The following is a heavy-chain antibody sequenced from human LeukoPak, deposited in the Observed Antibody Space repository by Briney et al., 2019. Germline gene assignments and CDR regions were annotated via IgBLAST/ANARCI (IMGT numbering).Heavy chain of an antibody. Sequence: PGGSLRLSCEASGFTFSSYGMHWVRQAPGKGLEWVAFIRYDGSNKYYADSVKGRFTISRDNSKNTLYLQMNSLRAEDTAVYYCAKDGATPPRVLLWFGELTGYFDYWGQGTLVTVSS. CDR1: GFTFSSYG. CDR3: AKDGATPPRVLLWFGELTGYFDY. V-gene: IGHV3-30*02. D-gene: IGHD3-10*01. CDR2: IRYDGSNK. J-gene: IGHJ4*02.